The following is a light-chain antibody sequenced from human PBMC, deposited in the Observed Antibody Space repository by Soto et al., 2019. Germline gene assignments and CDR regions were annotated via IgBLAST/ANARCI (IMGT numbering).Light chain of an antibody. J-gene: IGKJ1*01. CDR2: DAS. Sequence: EIVLTQSPAPLSLSPRERATLSCRTSQSVSSYLAWYQQKPGQAPRLLIYDASNRATGIPARFSGSGSGTDFTLTISSLEPEDFAVYYCQQRSNLWTFGQGTKVDIK. CDR3: QQRSNLWT. CDR1: QSVSSY. V-gene: IGKV3-11*01.